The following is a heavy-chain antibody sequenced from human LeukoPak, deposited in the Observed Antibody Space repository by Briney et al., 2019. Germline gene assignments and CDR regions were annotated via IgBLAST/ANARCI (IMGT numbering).Heavy chain of an antibody. CDR3: ARADGTGTTNAFDI. D-gene: IGHD1-7*01. CDR1: GGTFSSYA. CDR2: IIPIFGTA. V-gene: IGHV1-69*13. Sequence: SVKVSCKASGGTFSSYAISWVRQAPGQGLEWMGGIIPIFGTANYAQKFQGRVTITADESTSTAYMELSSLRSEDMAVYYCARADGTGTTNAFDIWGQGTKVTVSS. J-gene: IGHJ3*02.